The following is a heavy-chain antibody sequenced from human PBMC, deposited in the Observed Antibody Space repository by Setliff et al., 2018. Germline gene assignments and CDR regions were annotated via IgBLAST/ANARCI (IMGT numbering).Heavy chain of an antibody. CDR3: ARAPSRLVGGGPGAFAI. D-gene: IGHD2-8*02. V-gene: IGHV3-33*01. J-gene: IGHJ3*02. CDR2: IWFDGGNE. CDR1: GFTFRNYG. Sequence: GESLKISCAASGFTFRNYGMHWVRQAPGKGPEWVAVIWFDGGNEFYADSVRGRFTTSRDNSKNMLYLQMDSLRVEDTAVYYCARAPSRLVGGGPGAFAIWGQGALVTVSS.